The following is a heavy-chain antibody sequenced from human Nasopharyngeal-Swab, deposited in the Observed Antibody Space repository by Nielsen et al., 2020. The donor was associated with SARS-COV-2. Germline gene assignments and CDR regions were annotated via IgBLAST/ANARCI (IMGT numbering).Heavy chain of an antibody. CDR3: ARGVPITLVGVVSSGGNQFDP. J-gene: IGHJ5*02. CDR1: GGSISSDYW. CDR2: IYHRGSS. Sequence: SETLSLTCAVSGGSISSDYWWNGVRQSQGKGLEGFGEIYHRGSSNHNPSLKRRVTISVDKSKNQFSLKLSSVTAADTAVYYCARGVPITLVGVVSSGGNQFDPWGQGTLVTVSS. D-gene: IGHD3-3*01. V-gene: IGHV4-4*02.